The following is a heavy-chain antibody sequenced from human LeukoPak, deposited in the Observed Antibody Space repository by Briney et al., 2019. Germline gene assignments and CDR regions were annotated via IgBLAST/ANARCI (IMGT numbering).Heavy chain of an antibody. D-gene: IGHD4-11*01. Sequence: SETLSLTCTVSGYSISSGYYWGWIRQPPGKGLEWIGSIYHSGSTYYNPSLKSRVTISVDTSKNQFSLKLSSVTAADTAVYYCARLLAYSASSDYWGQGTLVTVSS. J-gene: IGHJ4*02. CDR3: ARLLAYSASSDY. V-gene: IGHV4-38-2*02. CDR2: IYHSGST. CDR1: GYSISSGYY.